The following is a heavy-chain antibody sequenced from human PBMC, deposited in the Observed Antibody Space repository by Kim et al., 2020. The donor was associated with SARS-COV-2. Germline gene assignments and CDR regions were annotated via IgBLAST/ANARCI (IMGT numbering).Heavy chain of an antibody. Sequence: GGSLRLSCAASGFTFSSYGMHWVRQAPGKGLEWVAVISYDGSNKYYADSVKGRFTISRDNSKNTLYLQMNSLRAEDTAVYYCAKDLSPEGYCSSTSCYIIGGMDVWGQGTTVTVSS. CDR2: ISYDGSNK. CDR3: AKDLSPEGYCSSTSCYIIGGMDV. V-gene: IGHV3-30*18. J-gene: IGHJ6*02. D-gene: IGHD2-2*02. CDR1: GFTFSSYG.